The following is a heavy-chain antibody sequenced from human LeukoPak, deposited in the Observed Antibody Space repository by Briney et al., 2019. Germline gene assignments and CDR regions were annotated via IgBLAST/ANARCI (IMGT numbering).Heavy chain of an antibody. D-gene: IGHD4-17*01. CDR2: IIPIFGTA. V-gene: IGHV1-69*01. Sequence: GASVKVSCKASGGTFSSYAISWVRQAPGQGLEWMGGIIPIFGTANYAQKFQGRVTITADESTSTAYMELSSLRSEDTAVYYCASLGGGSTVTTYLNYWGQGTLVIVSS. J-gene: IGHJ4*02. CDR1: GGTFSSYA. CDR3: ASLGGGSTVTTYLNY.